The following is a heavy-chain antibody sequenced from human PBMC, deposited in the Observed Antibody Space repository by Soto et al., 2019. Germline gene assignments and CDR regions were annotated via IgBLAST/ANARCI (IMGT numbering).Heavy chain of an antibody. Sequence: GESLKISCKGSGYSFTSYWISWVRQMPGKGLEWMGRIDPSDSYTNYSPSSQGHVTISADKSISTAYLQWSSLKASDTAMYYCAETYYYDSSGPYYYYGMDVWGKGTTVTVSS. J-gene: IGHJ6*04. D-gene: IGHD3-22*01. CDR3: AETYYYDSSGPYYYYGMDV. CDR2: IDPSDSYT. CDR1: GYSFTSYW. V-gene: IGHV5-10-1*01.